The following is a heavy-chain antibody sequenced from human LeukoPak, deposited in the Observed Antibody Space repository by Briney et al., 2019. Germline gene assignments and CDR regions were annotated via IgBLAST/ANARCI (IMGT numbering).Heavy chain of an antibody. J-gene: IGHJ4*02. D-gene: IGHD3-10*01. CDR2: IYYSGST. Sequence: SETLSLTCTVSGGSISSYYWSWLRQPPGKGLEWIGYIYYSGSTNYNPSLKSRVTISVDTSKNQFSLKLSSVTAADTAVYYCARGRPFYYGSGSYYDYWGQGTLVTVSS. V-gene: IGHV4-59*01. CDR3: ARGRPFYYGSGSYYDY. CDR1: GGSISSYY.